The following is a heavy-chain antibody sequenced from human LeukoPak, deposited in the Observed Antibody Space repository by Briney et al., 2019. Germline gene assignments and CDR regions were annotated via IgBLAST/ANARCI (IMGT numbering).Heavy chain of an antibody. V-gene: IGHV4-59*01. J-gene: IGHJ2*01. D-gene: IGHD3-10*01. CDR1: GGSISSYY. CDR2: IYYSGST. CDR3: AGSGSGSYYSPWYFDL. Sequence: SETLSLTCTVSGGSISSYYWSWIWQPPRKGLEWMGYIYYSGSTNYNPSLKSRVTISVDTSKNQFSLRLSSVTAADTAVYYCAGSGSGSYYSPWYFDLWGRGTLVTVSS.